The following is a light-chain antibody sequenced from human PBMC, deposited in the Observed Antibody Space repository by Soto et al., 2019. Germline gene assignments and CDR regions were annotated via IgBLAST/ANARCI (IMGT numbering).Light chain of an antibody. J-gene: IGLJ1*01. Sequence: QSALIQPPSVSGSPGQSVTISCTGTSSDVGSYDYVSWYQQHPGTVPKPMIYNVNTQPSGVPDRFSGSKSGNTASMTISGLQAEDEADYYCSSYTSSSTPYVFGTGTEVTV. CDR3: SSYTSSSTPYV. V-gene: IGLV2-18*02. CDR1: SSDVGSYDY. CDR2: NVN.